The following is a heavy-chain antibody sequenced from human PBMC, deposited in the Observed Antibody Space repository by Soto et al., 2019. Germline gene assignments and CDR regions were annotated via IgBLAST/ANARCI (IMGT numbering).Heavy chain of an antibody. CDR1: GFTFSTYS. CDR3: ARVRSYSYGQGYGMDV. Sequence: VQLVESGGGLVKPGGSLRLSCAASGFTFSTYSMNWVRQAPGKGLEWVSSISSSSGYIYYADSVKGRFTISRDDAKNSLSLQMNSLRAEDTAVYYCARVRSYSYGQGYGMDVWGQGTTVTVS. V-gene: IGHV3-21*01. D-gene: IGHD5-18*01. J-gene: IGHJ6*02. CDR2: ISSSSGYI.